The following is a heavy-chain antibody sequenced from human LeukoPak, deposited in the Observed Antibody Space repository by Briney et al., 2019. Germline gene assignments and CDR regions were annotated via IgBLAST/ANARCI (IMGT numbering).Heavy chain of an antibody. CDR3: ADNSGSYYDALGY. J-gene: IGHJ4*02. Sequence: ASVKVSCKASGYTFTSYDINWVRQATGQGPEWMGWMNPNSGNTGYAQKFQGRVTITADKSTSTAYMELSSLRSEDTAVYYCADNSGSYYDALGYWGQGTLVTVSS. D-gene: IGHD1-26*01. V-gene: IGHV1-8*01. CDR1: GYTFTSYD. CDR2: MNPNSGNT.